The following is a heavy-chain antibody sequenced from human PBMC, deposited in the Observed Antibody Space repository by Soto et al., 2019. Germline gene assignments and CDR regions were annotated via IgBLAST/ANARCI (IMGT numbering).Heavy chain of an antibody. CDR3: ARGDVGDYYGIDV. CDR1: GFTFSIYS. Sequence: EVQLVESGGGLVKPGWSLRLSCAASGFTFSIYSMNWVRQAPGKGLEWVSSISSRSSYIYYADSVKGRFTISRDNAKNSLDMQMNSLRAEDTDVYYCARGDVGDYYGIDVWGQGTTVTVSS. J-gene: IGHJ6*02. CDR2: ISSRSSYI. V-gene: IGHV3-21*01. D-gene: IGHD3-10*02.